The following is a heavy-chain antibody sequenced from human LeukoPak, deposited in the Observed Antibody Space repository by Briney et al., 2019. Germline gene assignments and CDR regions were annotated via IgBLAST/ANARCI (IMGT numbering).Heavy chain of an antibody. J-gene: IGHJ4*02. D-gene: IGHD6-19*01. CDR3: ARGGIAVAGTSRYYFDY. CDR1: GGSFSGYY. Sequence: SETLSLTCAVYGGSFSGYYWSWIRQPPGKGLEWIGEINHSGSTNYNPSLKSRVTISVDTSKNQFSLKLSSVTAADTAVYYCARGGIAVAGTSRYYFDYWGQGTLVTVSS. CDR2: INHSGST. V-gene: IGHV4-34*01.